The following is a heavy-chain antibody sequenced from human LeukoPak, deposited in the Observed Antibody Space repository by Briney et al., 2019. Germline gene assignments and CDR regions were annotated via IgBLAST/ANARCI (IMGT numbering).Heavy chain of an antibody. CDR3: ASTTRGGTYYYYMDV. CDR1: GFTFSSYS. D-gene: IGHD1-1*01. CDR2: IYSGGSA. J-gene: IGHJ6*03. V-gene: IGHV3-53*01. Sequence: GGSLRLSCAASGFTFSSYSMNWVRQAPGKGLEWVSVIYSGGSAYYADSVKGRFTVSRDNSKNTLYLQMNSLRAEDTAVYFCASTTRGGTYYYYMDVWGKGTTVTISS.